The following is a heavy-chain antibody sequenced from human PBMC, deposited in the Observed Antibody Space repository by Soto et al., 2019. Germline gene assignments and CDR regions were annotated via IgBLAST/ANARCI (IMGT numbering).Heavy chain of an antibody. CDR1: GGSISSSSYY. V-gene: IGHV4-39*01. CDR3: ARPPPLTRAVTGPRAFDI. D-gene: IGHD6-19*01. Sequence: SQTLSLTCTVSGGSISSSSYYWGWIRQSPGKGLEWIGSIYYSGSTYYNPSLKSRVTISVDTSKNQFSLKLSSVTAADTAVYYCARPPPLTRAVTGPRAFDILGQGKMVTGS. J-gene: IGHJ3*02. CDR2: IYYSGST.